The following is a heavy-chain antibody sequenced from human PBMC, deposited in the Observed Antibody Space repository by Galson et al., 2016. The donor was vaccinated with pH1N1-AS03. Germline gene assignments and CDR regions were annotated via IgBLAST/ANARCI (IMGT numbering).Heavy chain of an antibody. D-gene: IGHD4-17*01. CDR3: AGHLYGDYVGWCDP. Sequence: ETLSLTCAVSGGSMTSPDWWPWVRQPPGRGLEWIGSIYYSGSTYYNPSLKSRVTISVDTSKNQCSLKLSSVTAADTAVYYCAGHLYGDYVGWCDPWGQGTLVTVSS. V-gene: IGHV4-39*01. J-gene: IGHJ5*02. CDR1: GGSMTSPDW. CDR2: IYYSGST.